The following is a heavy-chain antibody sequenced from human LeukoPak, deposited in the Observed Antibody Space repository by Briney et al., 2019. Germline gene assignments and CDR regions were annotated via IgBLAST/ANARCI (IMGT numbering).Heavy chain of an antibody. J-gene: IGHJ5*02. V-gene: IGHV4-59*12. CDR1: GGSMSSYY. CDR2: IYYSGST. CDR3: ARVATWFDP. Sequence: PSETLSLTCTVSGGSMSSYYWSWIRQPPGKGLEWIGYIYYSGSTNYNPSLKSRVTISVDTSKNQFTLNLSSVTAADTAVYYCARVATWFDPWGQGTLVTVSS.